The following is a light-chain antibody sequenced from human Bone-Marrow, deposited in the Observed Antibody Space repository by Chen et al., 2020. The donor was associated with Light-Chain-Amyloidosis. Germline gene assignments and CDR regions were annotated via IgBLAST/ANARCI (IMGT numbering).Light chain of an antibody. CDR1: NSNIGINY. J-gene: IGLJ3*02. CDR2: ENN. V-gene: IGLV1-51*02. CDR3: ATWDSSRTVWM. Sequence: QSVLTQPPSVSSSPGQKVTFSSSGSNSNIGINYVSWYQQLPGTSPKLLIYENNQRPSEIPDRFSGSNSGTSATLGVAGLQTGDEADYYCATWDSSRTVWMFGGGTKLNVL.